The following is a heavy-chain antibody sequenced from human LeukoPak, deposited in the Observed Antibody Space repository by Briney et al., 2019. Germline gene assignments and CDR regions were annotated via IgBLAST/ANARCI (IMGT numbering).Heavy chain of an antibody. CDR3: ATGLVGATTKTY. CDR1: GGTFSSYA. D-gene: IGHD1-26*01. J-gene: IGHJ4*02. Sequence: SVKVSCKASGGTFSSYAISWVRQAPGQGLEWMGGIIPIFGTAIYAQKFQGRVTMTEDTSTDTAYMELSSLRSEDTAVYYCATGLVGATTKTYWGQGTLVTVSS. CDR2: IIPIFGTA. V-gene: IGHV1-69*06.